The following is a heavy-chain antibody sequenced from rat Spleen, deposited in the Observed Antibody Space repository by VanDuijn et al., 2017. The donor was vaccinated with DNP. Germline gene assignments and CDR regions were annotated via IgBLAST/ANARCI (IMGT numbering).Heavy chain of an antibody. CDR2: ITYDGSRT. D-gene: IGHD1-11*01. CDR3: TTFEGTNA. V-gene: IGHV5S10*01. J-gene: IGHJ4*01. CDR1: GFTFSDYA. Sequence: EVLLVASGGGLVQPGNSLNLSCAASGFTFSDYAMAWVRQAPKKGLEWVATITYDGSRTYCRDSVKGRFTISRNNAKSTLYLQMDSLRSEDTATYYCTTFEGTNAWGQGTSVTVSS.